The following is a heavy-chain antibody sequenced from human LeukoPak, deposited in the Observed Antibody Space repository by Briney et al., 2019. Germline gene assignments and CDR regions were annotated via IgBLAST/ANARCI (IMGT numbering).Heavy chain of an antibody. CDR3: ARDPSAVAGFFDY. D-gene: IGHD6-19*01. Sequence: SETLSLTCTVSGGSVSSGSYYWSWIRQPAGKGLEWIGRIYSSGSTNYNPSLKTRVTMTVDTSKNQFSLKLSSVTAADAAVYYCARDPSAVAGFFDYWGQGTLVTVSS. V-gene: IGHV4-61*10. J-gene: IGHJ4*02. CDR1: GGSVSSGSYY. CDR2: IYSSGST.